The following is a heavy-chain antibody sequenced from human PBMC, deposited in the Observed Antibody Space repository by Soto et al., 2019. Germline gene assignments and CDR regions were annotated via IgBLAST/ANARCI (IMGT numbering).Heavy chain of an antibody. CDR1: GVTVNTNY. CDR3: ARTAVWKHAFEI. Sequence: EVQLVESGGGLIQPGGSLTLTCAASGVTVNTNYMSWVRQSPGKGLEWVSLFESGGSIYYADSVKGRFTISRDNFKNTLSLQMNSLRVEDTAVYFCARTAVWKHAFEIWGQGTLVSVSS. J-gene: IGHJ3*02. D-gene: IGHD3-16*01. CDR2: FESGGSI. V-gene: IGHV3-53*01.